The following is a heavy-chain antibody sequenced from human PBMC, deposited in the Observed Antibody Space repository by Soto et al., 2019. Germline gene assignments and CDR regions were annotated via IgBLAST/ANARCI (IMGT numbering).Heavy chain of an antibody. J-gene: IGHJ4*02. CDR2: IYYRGNT. V-gene: IGHV4-39*01. CDR1: GDSINSDNYY. D-gene: IGHD3-9*01. CDR3: ARLEGLATISYYFDY. Sequence: QLQLQESGPGLVKPSETLSLTCSVSGDSINSDNYYWGWFRQPPGKGLERFGSIYYRGNTYYNPSLKTRVTISLDKSKSQFSLKLNSVTAADSAVYFCARLEGLATISYYFDYWGQGTLVTVSS.